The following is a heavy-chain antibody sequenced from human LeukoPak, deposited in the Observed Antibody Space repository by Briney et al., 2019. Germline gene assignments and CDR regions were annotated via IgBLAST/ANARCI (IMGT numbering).Heavy chain of an antibody. J-gene: IGHJ4*02. Sequence: SETLSLTCTVSGGSISSGSYYWSCIRQPAGKGLEWIGRIYTSGSTNYNPSLKSRVTISVDTSKNQFSLKLSSMTAADTAVYYCARGKLKRYDSSGPPYDYRGQGTLVTVSS. CDR2: IYTSGST. CDR1: GGSISSGSYY. V-gene: IGHV4-61*02. D-gene: IGHD3-22*01. CDR3: ARGKLKRYDSSGPPYDY.